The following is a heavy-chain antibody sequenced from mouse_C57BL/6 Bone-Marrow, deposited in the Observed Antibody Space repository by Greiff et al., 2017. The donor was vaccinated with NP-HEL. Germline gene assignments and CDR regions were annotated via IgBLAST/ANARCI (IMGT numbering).Heavy chain of an antibody. Sequence: QLKESGPELVKPGASVKISCKASGYSFTDYNMNWVKQSNGKSLEWIGVINPNYGTTSYNQKFKGKATLTVDQSSSTAYMQLNSLTSEDSAVYYCAKEDGYYAAWFAYWGQGTLVTVSA. CDR3: AKEDGYYAAWFAY. V-gene: IGHV1-39*01. CDR1: GYSFTDYN. CDR2: INPNYGTT. D-gene: IGHD2-3*01. J-gene: IGHJ3*01.